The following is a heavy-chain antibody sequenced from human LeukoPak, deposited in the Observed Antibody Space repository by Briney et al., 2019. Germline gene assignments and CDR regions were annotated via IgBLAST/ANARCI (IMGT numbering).Heavy chain of an antibody. V-gene: IGHV4-30-4*08. CDR2: IYYSGST. CDR3: AREDCSSTSCSLSGWFDP. CDR1: GGSISSGDYY. D-gene: IGHD2-2*01. J-gene: IGHJ5*02. Sequence: PSQTLSLTCTVSGGSISSGDYYWSWIRQPPGKGLEWIGYIYYSGSTYYNPSLKSRVTISVDTSKNQFSLKLSSVTAADTAVYYCAREDCSSTSCSLSGWFDPWGQGTLVTVSS.